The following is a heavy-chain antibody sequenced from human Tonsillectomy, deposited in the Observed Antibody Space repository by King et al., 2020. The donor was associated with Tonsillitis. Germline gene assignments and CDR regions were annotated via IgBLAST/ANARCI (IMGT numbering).Heavy chain of an antibody. CDR1: GFNVSSIY. CDR2: IYSGGRT. J-gene: IGHJ4*02. CDR3: ARGEQRAYFDY. V-gene: IGHV3-53*01. Sequence: VQLVESGGDLIQPGGSLRLSCVVSGFNVSSIYMSWVRQAPGKGLEWVSVIYSGGRTYYADSVKRRFTISRDNSKNTLFLQMDSLRAEDTTVYFCARGEQRAYFDYGGRGTLVTVSS. D-gene: IGHD1-26*01.